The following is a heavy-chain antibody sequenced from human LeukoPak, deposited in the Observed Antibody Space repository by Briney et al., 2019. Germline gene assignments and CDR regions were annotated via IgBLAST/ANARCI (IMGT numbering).Heavy chain of an antibody. D-gene: IGHD2-2*02. J-gene: IGHJ6*02. CDR2: IYYSGST. CDR1: GGSISSSSYY. V-gene: IGHV4-39*01. CDR3: ASPGYCSSTSCYTSLGYYYYGMDV. Sequence: SETLSLTCTVSGGSISSSSYYWGWLRQPPGKGLEWIGSIYYSGSTYYNPSLKSRVTISVDTSKNQFSLRLSSVTAADTAVYYCASPGYCSSTSCYTSLGYYYYGMDVWGQGTTVTVSS.